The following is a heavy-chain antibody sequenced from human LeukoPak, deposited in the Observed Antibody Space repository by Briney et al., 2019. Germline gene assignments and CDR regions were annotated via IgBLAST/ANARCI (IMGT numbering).Heavy chain of an antibody. CDR1: GFTFDDYA. CDR3: AKGENILTGSFDY. Sequence: GGSLRLSCAACGFTFDDYAMHWVRHARGKGVEGGSGISWYSGSIGYADSVKGRFTISRDNAKNSLYLQMNSLRAEDTALYYCAKGENILTGSFDYWGQGTLVTVSS. V-gene: IGHV3-9*01. D-gene: IGHD3-9*01. CDR2: ISWYSGSI. J-gene: IGHJ4*02.